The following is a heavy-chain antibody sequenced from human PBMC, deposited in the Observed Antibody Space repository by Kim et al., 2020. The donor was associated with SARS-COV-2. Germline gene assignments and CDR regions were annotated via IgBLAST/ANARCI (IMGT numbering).Heavy chain of an antibody. CDR1: GYTFPSYG. CDR3: AIDYRSYYSYYGMDV. CDR2: ISAYNGNT. J-gene: IGHJ6*02. Sequence: ASVKVSCKASGYTFPSYGISWVRQAPGQGLEWMGGISAYNGNTNHAQKPQGRVTMTTDTSTCTAYMVLRSLRSDDTAVSYRAIDYRSYYSYYGMDVWGQGTTVTVSS. D-gene: IGHD3-16*02. V-gene: IGHV1-18*01.